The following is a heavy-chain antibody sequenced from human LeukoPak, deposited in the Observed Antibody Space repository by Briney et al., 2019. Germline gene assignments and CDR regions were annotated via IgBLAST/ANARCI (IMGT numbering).Heavy chain of an antibody. Sequence: SETLSLTCTVSGGSTSSYYWSWIRQPPGKGLEWIGYIYYSGSTNYNPSLKSRVTISVDTSKNQFSLKLSSVTAADTAVYYCAREGYCSGGSCYTTGDFDYWGQGTLVTVSS. V-gene: IGHV4-59*01. D-gene: IGHD2-15*01. CDR1: GGSTSSYY. CDR2: IYYSGST. J-gene: IGHJ4*02. CDR3: AREGYCSGGSCYTTGDFDY.